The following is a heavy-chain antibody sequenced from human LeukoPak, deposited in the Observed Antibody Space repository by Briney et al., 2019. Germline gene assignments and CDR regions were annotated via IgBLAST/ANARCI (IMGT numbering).Heavy chain of an antibody. CDR2: IRNRANRYTT. Sequence: GGSLRLSCAASGFSFSDHYMDWVRQAPGKGLEWLGRIRNRANRYTTEYAASVKGRFTISRDDSKNLLYLQMNSLKTEDTAVYYCAFDSGSGSGAFDIWGQGKMVAVSS. D-gene: IGHD3-10*01. CDR1: GFSFSDHY. CDR3: AFDSGSGSGAFDI. V-gene: IGHV3-72*01. J-gene: IGHJ3*02.